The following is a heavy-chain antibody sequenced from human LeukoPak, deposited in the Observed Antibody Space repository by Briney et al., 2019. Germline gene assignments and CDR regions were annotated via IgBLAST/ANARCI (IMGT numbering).Heavy chain of an antibody. CDR1: GYTFTGYY. CDR2: INPNSGGT. V-gene: IGHV1-2*02. Sequence: ASVKVSCKASGYTFTGYYMHRVRQAPGQGLEWMGWINPNSGGTNYAQKFQGRVTMTRDTSISTAYMELSRLRSDDTAVYYCASVSHYYDSRGGYYFDYWGQGTLVTVSS. D-gene: IGHD3-22*01. J-gene: IGHJ4*02. CDR3: ASVSHYYDSRGGYYFDY.